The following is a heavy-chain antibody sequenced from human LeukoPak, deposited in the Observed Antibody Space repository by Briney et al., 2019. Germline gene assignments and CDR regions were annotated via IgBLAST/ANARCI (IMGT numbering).Heavy chain of an antibody. CDR2: ISGSGGST. Sequence: PGRSLRLSCAASGFTFSSYGMSWVRQAPGKGLEWVSAISGSGGSTYYADSVKGRFTISRDNYKNTLYLQMNSLRAEDTAVYYCARGPSGYHNTGGQGTLVTVSS. D-gene: IGHD5-12*01. CDR1: GFTFSSYG. V-gene: IGHV3-23*01. CDR3: ARGPSGYHNT. J-gene: IGHJ4*02.